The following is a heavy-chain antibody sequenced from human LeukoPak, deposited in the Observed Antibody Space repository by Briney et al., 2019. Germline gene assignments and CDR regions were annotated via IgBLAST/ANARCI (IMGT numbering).Heavy chain of an antibody. CDR1: GFTFSSYW. CDR3: AREGLGYCSSTSCWSWFDP. V-gene: IGHV3-7*01. CDR2: IKQDGSEK. Sequence: GGSLRLSCAASGFTFSSYWMSWVRQAPGKGLEWVANIKQDGSEKYYVDSVKGRFAISRDNAKNSLYLQMNSLRAEDTAVYYCAREGLGYCSSTSCWSWFDPWGQGTLVTVSS. J-gene: IGHJ5*02. D-gene: IGHD2-2*01.